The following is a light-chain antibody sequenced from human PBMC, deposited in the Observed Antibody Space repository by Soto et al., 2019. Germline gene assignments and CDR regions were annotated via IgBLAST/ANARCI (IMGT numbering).Light chain of an antibody. CDR2: DVS. CDR1: SSDVGGYNY. J-gene: IGLJ1*01. Sequence: QSVLTHPASVSGAPGQSITISCTGTSSDVGGYNYVSWYQQHSGKAPKLMIYDVSNRPSGASNRFSGSKSGNTASLTISGLQAEDEADYYCGSYASSSTLYVFGTGTKVTVL. CDR3: GSYASSSTLYV. V-gene: IGLV2-14*01.